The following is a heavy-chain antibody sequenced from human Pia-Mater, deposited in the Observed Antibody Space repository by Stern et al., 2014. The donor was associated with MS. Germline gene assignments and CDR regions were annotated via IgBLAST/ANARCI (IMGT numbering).Heavy chain of an antibody. J-gene: IGHJ4*02. CDR2: INGGNGNT. V-gene: IGHV1-3*01. CDR1: GYTFTSYA. CDR3: ARDPFNY. Sequence: QVQLVQSGAGVKKPGASVKVSCKASGYTFTSYAIHWVRQAPGQRPEWMGWINGGNGNTAYSQKFQERVIITRDTSATTVSMELASLTFEDTAMYFCARDPFNYWGQGTLVTVSS.